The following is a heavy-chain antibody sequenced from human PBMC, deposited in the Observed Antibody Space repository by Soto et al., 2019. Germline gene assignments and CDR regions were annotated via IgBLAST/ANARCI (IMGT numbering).Heavy chain of an antibody. V-gene: IGHV1-69*01. D-gene: IGHD2-8*01. CDR1: GGTFSSYA. CDR3: ARGRDCTNGVCHPSHDAFDI. Sequence: QVQLVQSGAEVKKPGSSVKVSCKASGGTFSSYAISWVRQAPGQGLEWMGGIIPIFGTANYAQKFQGRVTITADESTSTAYMELSSLRSEDTAVYYCARGRDCTNGVCHPSHDAFDIWGQGTMVTVSS. J-gene: IGHJ3*02. CDR2: IIPIFGTA.